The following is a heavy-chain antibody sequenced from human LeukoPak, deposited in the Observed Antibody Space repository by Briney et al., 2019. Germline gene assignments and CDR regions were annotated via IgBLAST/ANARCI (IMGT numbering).Heavy chain of an antibody. Sequence: PGGPLRLSCAASGFTFSSYSMNWVRQAPGKGLEWVSSISSSSSYIYYADSVKGRFTISRDNAKNSLYLQMNSLRAEDTAVYYCARDPAYVWGSYRYTIYFDYWGQGTLVTVSS. CDR3: ARDPAYVWGSYRYTIYFDY. D-gene: IGHD3-16*02. CDR1: GFTFSSYS. J-gene: IGHJ4*02. CDR2: ISSSSSYI. V-gene: IGHV3-21*01.